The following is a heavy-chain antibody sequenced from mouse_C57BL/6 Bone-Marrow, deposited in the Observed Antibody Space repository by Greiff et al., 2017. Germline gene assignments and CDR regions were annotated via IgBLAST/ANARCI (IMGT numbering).Heavy chain of an antibody. CDR2: ISNLAYRI. J-gene: IGHJ4*01. CDR3: ARRRDYDGYSYAMDY. D-gene: IGHD2-3*01. Sequence: EVKLMESGGGLVQPGGSLKLSCAASGFTFSDYGMAWVRQAPRKGPEWVAFISNLAYRIYYADTVTGRFTISRANAKNTLYLEMSSLRSEDTAMYYFARRRDYDGYSYAMDYWGQGTSVPVSS. V-gene: IGHV5-15*01. CDR1: GFTFSDYG.